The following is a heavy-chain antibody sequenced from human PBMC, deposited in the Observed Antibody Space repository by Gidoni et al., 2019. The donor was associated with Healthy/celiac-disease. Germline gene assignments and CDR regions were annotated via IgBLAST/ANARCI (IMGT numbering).Heavy chain of an antibody. CDR1: GCSITSGGYY. CDR2: IYYSGST. CDR3: ARDLVNYDSSGIDAFDI. D-gene: IGHD3-22*01. Sequence: QVQLQESGPGLVKPSQTLSLTGTFSGCSITSGGYYWSWIRQHPGKGLEWIGYIYYSGSTYYNPSLKSRVTISVDTSKNQFSLKLSSVTAADTAVYYCARDLVNYDSSGIDAFDIWGQGTMVTVSS. V-gene: IGHV4-31*03. J-gene: IGHJ3*02.